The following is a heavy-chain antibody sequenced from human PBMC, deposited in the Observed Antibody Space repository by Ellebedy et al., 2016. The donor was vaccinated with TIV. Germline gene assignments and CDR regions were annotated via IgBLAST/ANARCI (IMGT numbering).Heavy chain of an antibody. D-gene: IGHD3-10*01. J-gene: IGHJ5*02. CDR3: ARWFGELLYFRWFDA. CDR2: ISSTGST. V-gene: IGHV4-39*01. CDR1: GGSLSRSSSY. Sequence: SETLSLTCTVSGGSLSRSSSYWGWIRQSPQKGLEWIGSISSTGSTFYNPSLKSRVTISVDTSKSQFSLRLTSVTAADTAVYYCARWFGELLYFRWFDAWGQGSLVTVSS.